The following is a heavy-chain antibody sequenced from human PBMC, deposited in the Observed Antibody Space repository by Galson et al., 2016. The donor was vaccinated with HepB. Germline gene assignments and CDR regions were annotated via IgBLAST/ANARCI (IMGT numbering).Heavy chain of an antibody. Sequence: SLILSCAASGFTVSNNYMSWVRQAPGKGLEWVSVIYSGGSTYYADSVKGRFTISRDNSKNTLYLQMNSLRAEDTAVYYCAKRCMTNTCHNADDFWGQGTLVTVSS. CDR2: IYSGGST. CDR1: GFTVSNNY. J-gene: IGHJ4*02. D-gene: IGHD2-8*01. CDR3: AKRCMTNTCHNADDF. V-gene: IGHV3-53*01.